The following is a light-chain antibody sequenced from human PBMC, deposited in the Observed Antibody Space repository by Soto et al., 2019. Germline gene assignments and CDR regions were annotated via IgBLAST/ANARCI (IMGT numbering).Light chain of an antibody. V-gene: IGLV1-40*01. CDR1: SSNIGAGYD. J-gene: IGLJ1*01. CDR3: QSYDSTLSARYV. Sequence: QSVLTQPPSVSGAPGQRVTISCTGSSSNIGAGYDVHWYQQRPGTAPKLLIFGNTNRPSGVPDRFSGSKSGTSASLAITGLKAEHEGDYSCQSYDSTLSARYVFGTGTKVTVL. CDR2: GNT.